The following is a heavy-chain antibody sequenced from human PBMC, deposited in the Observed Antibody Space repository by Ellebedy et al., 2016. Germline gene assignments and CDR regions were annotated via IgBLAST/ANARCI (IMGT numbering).Heavy chain of an antibody. CDR1: GFSFSTKA. CDR3: ARDTPDYGDYPASFDF. CDR2: ISGSADST. D-gene: IGHD4-17*01. Sequence: GGSLRLXXAASGFSFSTKAMSWVRQAPGKGLEWVSSISGSADSTDYADSVKGRFTISRDNAKNSLYLQMDSLRSEDTAIYYCARDTPDYGDYPASFDFWGQGTLVTVSS. V-gene: IGHV3-23*01. J-gene: IGHJ4*02.